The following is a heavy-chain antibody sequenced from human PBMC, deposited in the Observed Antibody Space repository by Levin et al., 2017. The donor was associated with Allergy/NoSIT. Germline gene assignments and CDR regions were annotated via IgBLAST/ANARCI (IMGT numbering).Heavy chain of an antibody. CDR2: IHYSGST. CDR1: GGSISTYY. J-gene: IGHJ4*02. V-gene: IGHV4-59*13. Sequence: ASETLSLTCTVSGGSISTYYWNWIRQTPGKGLEWIGSIHYSGSTRSNPSLKSRLTISVDTSKNQFSLKLTSVTAADTAVYYCARWDYDFWSGYYTNWGQGLLVTVS. D-gene: IGHD3-3*01. CDR3: ARWDYDFWSGYYTN.